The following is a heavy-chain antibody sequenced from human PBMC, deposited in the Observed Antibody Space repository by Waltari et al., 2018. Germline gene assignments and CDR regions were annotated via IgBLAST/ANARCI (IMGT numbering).Heavy chain of an antibody. Sequence: EVQLLESGGGLVQPGGSLRLSCSASGFTFSSYAMSWVRQAPGKGLEWVSAISGSGGSTYYADSVKGRFTISRDNSKNTLYLQMNSLRAEDTAVYYCAKDGYNWNPKPNYFDYWGQGTLVTVSS. CDR1: GFTFSSYA. J-gene: IGHJ4*02. D-gene: IGHD1-20*01. V-gene: IGHV3-23*01. CDR3: AKDGYNWNPKPNYFDY. CDR2: ISGSGGST.